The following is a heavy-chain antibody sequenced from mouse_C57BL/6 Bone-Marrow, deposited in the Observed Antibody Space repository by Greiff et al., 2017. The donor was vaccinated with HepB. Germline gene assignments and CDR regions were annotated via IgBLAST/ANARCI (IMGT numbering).Heavy chain of an antibody. V-gene: IGHV3-6*01. CDR3: ARGNYYSLYYFDY. D-gene: IGHD2-12*01. Sequence: VQLKESGPGLVKPSQSLSLTCSVTGYSITSGYYWNWIRQFPGNKLEWMGYISYDGSNNYNPSLKNRISITRDTSKNQFFLKLNSVTTEDTATYYCARGNYYSLYYFDYWGQGTTLTVSS. J-gene: IGHJ2*01. CDR1: GYSITSGYY. CDR2: ISYDGSN.